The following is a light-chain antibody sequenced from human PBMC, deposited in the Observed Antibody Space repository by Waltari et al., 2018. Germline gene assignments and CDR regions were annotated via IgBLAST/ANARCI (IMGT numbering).Light chain of an antibody. J-gene: IGKJ1*01. CDR1: QSIRSN. V-gene: IGKV3-15*01. Sequence: EIVMTQSPATLSVFPGERATLSCRASQSIRSNLAWYQHKPGQAPRPLIYGASTRATGIPARFSGSGSGTYFTLTISSLQSEDFAVYFCQQYYNWLVTFGQGTKVEIK. CDR3: QQYYNWLVT. CDR2: GAS.